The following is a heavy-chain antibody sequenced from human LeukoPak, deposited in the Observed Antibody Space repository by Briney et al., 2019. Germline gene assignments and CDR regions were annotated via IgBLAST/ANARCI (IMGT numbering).Heavy chain of an antibody. CDR1: GGSISSYY. CDR3: ARERRTAMSYNWFDP. Sequence: SETLSLTCTVSGGSISSYYWSWIRQPAGNGLEWIGRIYTSGSTNYNPSLKSRVTISVDKSKNQFSLKLSSVTAAATAVYYCARERRTAMSYNWFDPWGQGTLVTVSS. V-gene: IGHV4-4*07. J-gene: IGHJ5*02. CDR2: IYTSGST. D-gene: IGHD5-18*01.